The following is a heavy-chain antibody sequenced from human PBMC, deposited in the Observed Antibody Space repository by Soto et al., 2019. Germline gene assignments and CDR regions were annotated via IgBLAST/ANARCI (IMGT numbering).Heavy chain of an antibody. CDR3: ARHVDYYDSSGYYKGRSAFDY. V-gene: IGHV4-39*01. CDR2: IYYNGST. Sequence: SETLSLTCSVSGGSISSSYYYWGWIRQPPEKGLEWIGSIYYNGSTYYNPSLKNRVTISVDTSKNQFSLKLSSMTAADTAVYYCARHVDYYDSSGYYKGRSAFDYWGQGTRVTVS. J-gene: IGHJ4*02. D-gene: IGHD3-22*01. CDR1: GGSISSSYYY.